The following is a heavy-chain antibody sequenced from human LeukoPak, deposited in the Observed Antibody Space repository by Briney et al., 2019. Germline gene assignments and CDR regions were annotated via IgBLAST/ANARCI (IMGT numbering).Heavy chain of an antibody. J-gene: IGHJ5*02. Sequence: SETLSLTCAVYGGSFSGYYWSWIRQPPGKGLEWIGEINHSGSTDYNPSLKSRVTISVDTSKNQISLKLSSVTGADTALYYCARDSYNWNVDAFDPWGQGTLVTVSS. V-gene: IGHV4-34*01. CDR2: INHSGST. D-gene: IGHD1-20*01. CDR3: ARDSYNWNVDAFDP. CDR1: GGSFSGYY.